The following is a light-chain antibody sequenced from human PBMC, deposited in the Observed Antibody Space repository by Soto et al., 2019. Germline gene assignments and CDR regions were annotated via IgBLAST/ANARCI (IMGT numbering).Light chain of an antibody. CDR3: QAWDSLVV. Sequence: SYELTQPPSVSVSPGQTASITCSGDKLGDKYACWYQQKPGQSPVLVIYQDSKRPSGIPERFSGSNSGNTATLTISGTQAMDEADYYCQAWDSLVVFGGGTKVTAL. V-gene: IGLV3-1*01. J-gene: IGLJ2*01. CDR2: QDS. CDR1: KLGDKY.